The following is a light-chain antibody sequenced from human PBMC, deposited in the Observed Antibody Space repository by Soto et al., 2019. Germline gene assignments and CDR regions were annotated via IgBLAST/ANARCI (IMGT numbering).Light chain of an antibody. CDR3: QQYNSYSRT. CDR2: KAS. V-gene: IGKV1-5*03. CDR1: QGINSW. J-gene: IGKJ1*01. Sequence: IQMNQSPFTLSASVGDRVHITCRASQGINSWLAWYPQKPGKAPKLLIYKASSLESGVPSRFSGSGSGTEFTLTISSLQPDDFATYYCQQYNSYSRTFGQGTKVEIK.